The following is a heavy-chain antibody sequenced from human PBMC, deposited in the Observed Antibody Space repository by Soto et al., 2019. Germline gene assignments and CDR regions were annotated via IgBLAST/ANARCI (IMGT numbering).Heavy chain of an antibody. Sequence: ASVKVSCKASGGTFSRYSITWVRQAPGHGLEWIGRIIPIFGIASYAQKFQGRVTITADESTSTAYMELSSLRSDDTAVYYYVREDRDRETGLVPAAIDGMDVWGQGTTVTVSS. V-gene: IGHV1-69*13. CDR3: VREDRDRETGLVPAAIDGMDV. D-gene: IGHD2-2*01. CDR2: IIPIFGIA. J-gene: IGHJ6*02. CDR1: GGTFSRYS.